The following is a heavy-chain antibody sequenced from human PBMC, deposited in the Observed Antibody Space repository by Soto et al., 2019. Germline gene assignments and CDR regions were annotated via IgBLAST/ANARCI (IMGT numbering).Heavy chain of an antibody. V-gene: IGHV1-2*02. CDR1: GYTFTGHY. D-gene: IGHD1-26*01. CDR2: IGPESGAT. J-gene: IGHJ4*02. CDR3: GRGRSGQIVVFY. Sequence: ASVKVSCKTSGYTFTGHYIHWVRQAPQQGPEWMGEIGPESGATRYAQKFRGRVTMTMDTSITTVYMELKNLSPDDTAVYYCGRGRSGQIVVFYWGQGAPVTVSS.